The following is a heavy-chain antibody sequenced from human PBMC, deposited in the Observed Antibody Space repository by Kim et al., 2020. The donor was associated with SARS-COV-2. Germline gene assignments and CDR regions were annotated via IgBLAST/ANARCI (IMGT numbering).Heavy chain of an antibody. D-gene: IGHD6-6*01. CDR2: IYYSGST. J-gene: IGHJ2*01. CDR3: ARRSVSSSSRSSYWYFDL. Sequence: SETLSLTCTVSGGSISSSSYYWGWIRQPPGKGLEWIGSIYYSGSTYYNPSLKSRVTISLDTSKNQFSLKLSSVTAADTAVYYCARRSVSSSSRSSYWYFDLWGRGTLVTVSS. CDR1: GGSISSSSYY. V-gene: IGHV4-39*01.